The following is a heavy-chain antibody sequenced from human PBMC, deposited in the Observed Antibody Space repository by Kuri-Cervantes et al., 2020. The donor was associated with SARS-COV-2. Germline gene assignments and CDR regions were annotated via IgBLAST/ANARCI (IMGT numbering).Heavy chain of an antibody. D-gene: IGHD2-8*02. CDR3: ASQMGLVVDSFDT. V-gene: IGHV4-34*01. Sequence: DSLKVSCVFYGESFSGYYWNWIRQSPGKGLEWIGEVNHRGSTNYNPSLKSRVTISVDTSNKQFSLHLSSVTAADTAVYYCASQMGLVVDSFDTWGQGTMVTVSS. J-gene: IGHJ3*02. CDR1: GESFSGYY. CDR2: VNHRGST.